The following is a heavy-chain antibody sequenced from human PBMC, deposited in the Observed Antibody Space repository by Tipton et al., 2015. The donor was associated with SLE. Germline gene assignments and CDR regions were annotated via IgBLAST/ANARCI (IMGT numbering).Heavy chain of an antibody. Sequence: SLRLSCAASGFTFSSYAMHWVRQAPGKGLEWVAVISYDGSNKYYADSEKGRFTISRDNSKNTLHLQLDSLRAEDTAVYFCARASCSGYSPWGQGTTGTVTS. J-gene: IGHJ3*01. CDR2: ISYDGSNK. CDR3: ARASCSGYSP. V-gene: IGHV3-30*04. D-gene: IGHD3-22*01. CDR1: GFTFSSYA.